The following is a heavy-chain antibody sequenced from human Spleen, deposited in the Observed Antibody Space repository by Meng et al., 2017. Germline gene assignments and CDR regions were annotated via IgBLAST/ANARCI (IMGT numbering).Heavy chain of an antibody. J-gene: IGHJ4*02. CDR1: GYTFTSSY. V-gene: IGHV1-46*01. CDR2: VNPPDGRT. Sequence: QVQLVQSGGEVRKPRASVRLSCKASGYTFTSSYLHWVRQAPGQGLEWMGVVNPPDGRTTYAHRFQGRVTMTRDTSTNTVYMELRSLGFHDTAVYYCARVGELIRDYWGQGTLVTVSS. D-gene: IGHD1-26*01. CDR3: ARVGELIRDY.